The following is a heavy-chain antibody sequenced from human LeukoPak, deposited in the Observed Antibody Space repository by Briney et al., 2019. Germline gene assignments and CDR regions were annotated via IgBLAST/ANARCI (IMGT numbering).Heavy chain of an antibody. CDR2: ISWNSGSI. J-gene: IGHJ4*02. CDR3: AKAAYYYDSSPYLAY. D-gene: IGHD3-22*01. CDR1: GFTFDDYA. Sequence: GGSLRLSCAASGFTFDDYAMHWVRQAPGKGLEWVSGISWNSGSIGYADSVKGRFTISRDNAKNSLYLQMNSLRAEDTALCYCAKAAYYYDSSPYLAYWGQGTLVTVSS. V-gene: IGHV3-9*01.